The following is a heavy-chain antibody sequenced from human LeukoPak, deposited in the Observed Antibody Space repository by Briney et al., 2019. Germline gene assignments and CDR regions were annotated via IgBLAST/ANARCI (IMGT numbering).Heavy chain of an antibody. CDR2: IYYSGST. D-gene: IGHD4-17*01. CDR1: GGSISSYY. V-gene: IGHV4-59*01. CDR3: ARGHITVTTSGAFDI. J-gene: IGHJ3*02. Sequence: PSETLSLACTVSGGSISSYYWSWIRQPPGKGLEWIGYIYYSGSTNYNPSLKSRVTISVYTSKNQFSLKLNSVTAADTAVYYCARGHITVTTSGAFDIWGQGTMVTVSS.